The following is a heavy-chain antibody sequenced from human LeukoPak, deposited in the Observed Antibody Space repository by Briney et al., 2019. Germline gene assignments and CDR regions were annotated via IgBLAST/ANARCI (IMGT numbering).Heavy chain of an antibody. CDR1: GGSISSYY. V-gene: IGHV4-4*07. J-gene: IGHJ6*03. Sequence: SETLSLTCTVSGGSISSYYWSWIRQPAGKGLEWIGRIYYSGSTNYNPSLKSRVTISVDTSKNQFSLKLSSVTAADTAVYYCARGGKQLVNYYYYYYMDVWGKGTTVTVSS. D-gene: IGHD6-6*01. CDR3: ARGGKQLVNYYYYYYMDV. CDR2: IYYSGST.